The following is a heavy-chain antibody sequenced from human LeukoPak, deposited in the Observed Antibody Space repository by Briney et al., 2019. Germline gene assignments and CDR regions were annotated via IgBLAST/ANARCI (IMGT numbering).Heavy chain of an antibody. V-gene: IGHV4-34*01. CDR1: GGSFSGYY. J-gene: IGHJ6*03. CDR3: ARGAVSYYYYYMDV. CDR2: INHSGTT. Sequence: SETLSLTCAVYGGSFSGYYWSWIRQPPGKGLEWIGEINHSGTTNYHPSLKSRVTISVDTSKNQFSLKLSSVTAADTAVYYCARGAVSYYYYYMDVWGQGTMVTVSS.